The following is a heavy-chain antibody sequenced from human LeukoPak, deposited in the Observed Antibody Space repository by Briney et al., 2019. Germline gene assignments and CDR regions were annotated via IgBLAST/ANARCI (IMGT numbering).Heavy chain of an antibody. Sequence: ASVKVSCKASGYTFTAYAMHWVRQAPGQRLEWMGWINAGNGNIKYSQKFQGRVTITRDTSASTAYMELNSLRSEDTAVYYCATRFTAGQTFDIWGQGTMVTVSS. CDR3: ATRFTAGQTFDI. J-gene: IGHJ3*02. CDR2: INAGNGNI. CDR1: GYTFTAYA. D-gene: IGHD3-3*01. V-gene: IGHV1-3*01.